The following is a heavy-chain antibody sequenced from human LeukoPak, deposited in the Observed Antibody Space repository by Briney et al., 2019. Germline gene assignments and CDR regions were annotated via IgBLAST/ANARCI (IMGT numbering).Heavy chain of an antibody. V-gene: IGHV4-59*01. J-gene: IGHJ4*02. CDR1: GGYISRYY. CDR2: IYYIRST. D-gene: IGHD3-10*01. CDR3: GRRGVWSSSGLDY. Sequence: RASETLSLLCTVSGGYISRYYWSWLGQPPRKGLDWIGYIYYIRSTHYNPPLKNRVTISIDTSKNQFSLKLSSGAAADTAVYYCGRRGVWSSSGLDYGGEGTLLTVSS.